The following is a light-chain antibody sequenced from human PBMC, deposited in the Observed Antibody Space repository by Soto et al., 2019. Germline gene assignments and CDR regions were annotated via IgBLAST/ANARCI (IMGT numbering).Light chain of an antibody. V-gene: IGKV2-30*02. J-gene: IGKJ3*01. CDR2: KVS. CDR1: QSLVHSDGDTY. CDR3: MQDTHWPFT. Sequence: DVVMTQSPLSLPVTPGQPASISCRSSQSLVHSDGDTYLIWFQQRPGQSPRRLIYKVSNRDSGVPDRFSGSGSGTDFTLKISRVEAEDVGIYYCMQDTHWPFTFGPGTKVDIK.